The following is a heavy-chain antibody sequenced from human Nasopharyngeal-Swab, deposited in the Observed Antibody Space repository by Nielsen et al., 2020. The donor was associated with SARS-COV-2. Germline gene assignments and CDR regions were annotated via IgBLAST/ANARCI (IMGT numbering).Heavy chain of an antibody. CDR3: TRVTRGYSYGLPSGYFDY. V-gene: IGHV3-49*04. CDR2: IRSKAYGGTT. J-gene: IGHJ4*02. Sequence: GGSLRLSCTASGFTFGDYAMSWVRQAPGKGLEWVGFIRSKAYGGTTEYAASVKGRFTISRDDSKSIAYLQMNSLKTEDTAVYYCTRVTRGYSYGLPSGYFDYWGQGTLVTVSS. D-gene: IGHD5-18*01. CDR1: GFTFGDYA.